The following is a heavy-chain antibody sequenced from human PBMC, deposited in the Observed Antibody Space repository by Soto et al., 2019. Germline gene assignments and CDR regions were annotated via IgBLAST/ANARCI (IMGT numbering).Heavy chain of an antibody. Sequence: GGSLRLSGAAAECAFSGYGRIWVRKAPGKGLEWVSAISGSGGSTYYADSVKGRFTIPRDNSKNTLYLQMNSLRAEDTAVYYCAKDGYGDLRYWYSDSWGRGTLVTVPS. V-gene: IGHV3-23*01. CDR3: AKDGYGDLRYWYSDS. CDR1: ECAFSGYG. CDR2: ISGSGGST. J-gene: IGHJ2*01. D-gene: IGHD4-17*01.